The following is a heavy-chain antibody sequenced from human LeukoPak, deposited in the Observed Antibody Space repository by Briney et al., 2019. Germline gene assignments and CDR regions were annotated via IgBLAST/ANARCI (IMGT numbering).Heavy chain of an antibody. Sequence: ASVKVSCKASGYTFTSYYMHWVRQAPGQGLEWMGIINPSGCSTSYAQKFQGRVTMTRDTSTSPVYMELSSLRSEDTAVYYCARDDGTPIMITFGGVIGNPENWFDPWGQGTLVTVSS. CDR1: GYTFTSYY. CDR2: INPSGCST. D-gene: IGHD3-16*02. J-gene: IGHJ5*02. V-gene: IGHV1-46*01. CDR3: ARDDGTPIMITFGGVIGNPENWFDP.